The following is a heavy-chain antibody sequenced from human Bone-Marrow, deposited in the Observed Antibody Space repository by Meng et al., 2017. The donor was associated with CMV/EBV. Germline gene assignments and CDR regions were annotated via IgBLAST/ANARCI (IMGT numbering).Heavy chain of an antibody. CDR1: GGTFSSYA. D-gene: IGHD2-2*02. J-gene: IGHJ4*02. V-gene: IGHV1-69*10. CDR3: AMGPYCSSTSCYIYFDY. CDR2: IIPILGIA. Sequence: SVKVSCKASGGTFSSYAISWVRQAPGQGLEWMGGIIPILGIANYAQKFQGRVTITADKSTSTAYMELSSLGSEDTAVYYCAMGPYCSSTSCYIYFDYWGQGTLVTVSS.